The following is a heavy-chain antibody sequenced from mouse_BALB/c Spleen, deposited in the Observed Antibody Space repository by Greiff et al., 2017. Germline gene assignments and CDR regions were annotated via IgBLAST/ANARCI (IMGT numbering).Heavy chain of an antibody. J-gene: IGHJ3*01. CDR2: ISSGGGST. CDR3: ARLGGYSAWFAY. V-gene: IGHV5-12-1*01. D-gene: IGHD2-3*01. CDR1: GFAFSSYD. Sequence: DVQLQESGGGLVKPGGSLKLSCAASGFAFSSYDMSWVRQTPEKRLEWVAYISSGGGSTYYPDTVKGRFTISRDNAKNTLYLQMSSLKSEDTAMYYCARLGGYSAWFAYWGQGTLVTVSA.